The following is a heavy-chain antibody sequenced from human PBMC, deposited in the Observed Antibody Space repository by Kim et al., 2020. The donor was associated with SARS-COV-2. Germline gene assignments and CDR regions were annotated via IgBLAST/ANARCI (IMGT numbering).Heavy chain of an antibody. CDR2: INTNTGNP. D-gene: IGHD3-9*01. Sequence: ASVKVSCKASGYTFTSYAMNWVRQAPGQGLEWMGWINTNTGNPTYAQGFTGRFVISLDTSGSTAYLQLSSLKAEDTAVYYCARDTLLRYFDWVFKGGYWFDLWGQGTLVTVSS. V-gene: IGHV7-4-1*02. CDR3: ARDTLLRYFDWVFKGGYWFDL. CDR1: GYTFTSYA. J-gene: IGHJ5*02.